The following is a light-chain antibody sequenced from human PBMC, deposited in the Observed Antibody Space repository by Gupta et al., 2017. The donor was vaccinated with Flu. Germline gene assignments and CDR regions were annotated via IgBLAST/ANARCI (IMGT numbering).Light chain of an antibody. CDR1: QSSGTY. CDR2: AAS. V-gene: IGKV1-39*01. J-gene: IGKJ1*01. CDR3: QQRVNTPWT. Sequence: DIKMTQSPSSLSASIGDRVTIICRASQSSGTYLNWYQQQPGKAPSLLIYAASNLKSGVPSRFSGGGSGTDFTLAISGLQPDDFATYFCQQRVNTPWTFGQGTKVDVK.